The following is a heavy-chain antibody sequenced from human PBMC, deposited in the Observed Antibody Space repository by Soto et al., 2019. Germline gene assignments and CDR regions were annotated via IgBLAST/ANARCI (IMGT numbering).Heavy chain of an antibody. CDR2: IYYSGST. D-gene: IGHD3-16*02. V-gene: IGHV4-59*08. Sequence: SETLSLTCTFSGGSISSYYWSWIRQPPGKGLEWIGYIYYSGSTNYNPSLKSRVTISVDTSKNQFSLKLSSVTAADTAVYYCARNDYIWGSYRLPLSHWGQGTLVTVSS. CDR3: ARNDYIWGSYRLPLSH. CDR1: GGSISSYY. J-gene: IGHJ4*02.